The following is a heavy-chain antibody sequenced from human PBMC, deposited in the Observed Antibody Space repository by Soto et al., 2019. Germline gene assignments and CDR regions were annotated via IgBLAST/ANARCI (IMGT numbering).Heavy chain of an antibody. V-gene: IGHV3-23*01. CDR2: ISGSGAST. D-gene: IGHD2-15*01. Sequence: GGSLRLSCAASGFTFSSYAMSWVRQAPGKGLEWVSAISGSGASTYYADSVKGRFTISRDNSKDTLYLQMNSLRGEDTAVYYCAKDQGVYCSGGSCYGAFDIWGQGTMVTVSS. CDR3: AKDQGVYCSGGSCYGAFDI. J-gene: IGHJ3*02. CDR1: GFTFSSYA.